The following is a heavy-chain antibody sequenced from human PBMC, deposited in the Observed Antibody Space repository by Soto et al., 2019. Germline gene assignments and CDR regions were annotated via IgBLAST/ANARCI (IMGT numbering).Heavy chain of an antibody. J-gene: IGHJ4*02. D-gene: IGHD6-13*01. CDR3: ARERQYTSNSYSGYFDN. CDR1: GFTFTNYG. CDR2: VSFDGSHT. Sequence: QVQLLESGGGVVQPGRSPRLSCAASGFTFTNYGVHWVRQAPGKGLEWVAIVSFDGSHTRYADSVRGRFTISRDNSMNTVYLQMNTLRAEDTAVYYCARERQYTSNSYSGYFDNWGQEALVTVSS. V-gene: IGHV3-30-3*01.